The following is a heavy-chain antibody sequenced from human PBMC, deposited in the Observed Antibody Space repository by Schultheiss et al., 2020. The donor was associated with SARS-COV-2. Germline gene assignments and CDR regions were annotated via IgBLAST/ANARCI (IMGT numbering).Heavy chain of an antibody. CDR1: GGSISSGGYY. Sequence: SETLSLTCTVSGGSISSGGYYWSWIRQHPGKGLEWIGEINHSGSTNYNPSLKSRVTISVDTSKNQFSLKLSSVTAADTAVYYCARGGYNWNDIAAWFDPWGQGTLVTVSS. D-gene: IGHD1-20*01. CDR3: ARGGYNWNDIAAWFDP. CDR2: INHSGST. V-gene: IGHV4-39*07. J-gene: IGHJ5*02.